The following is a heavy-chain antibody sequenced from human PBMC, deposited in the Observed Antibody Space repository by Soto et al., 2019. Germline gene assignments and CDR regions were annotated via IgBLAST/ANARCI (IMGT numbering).Heavy chain of an antibody. CDR3: ATDSPNVGIGYFDS. J-gene: IGHJ4*02. CDR2: IVSGGST. CDR1: GFKVGSSS. D-gene: IGHD1-26*01. Sequence: EVQVVESGGDLIQPGGSLRLSCAASGFKVGSSSVTWVRQAPGKGLEWVSVIVSGGSTHYADSVTGRFTVSRDVSNNPVYLHMSSLRAEDTAVYFCATDSPNVGIGYFDSWGLGTMVTVSS. V-gene: IGHV3-53*01.